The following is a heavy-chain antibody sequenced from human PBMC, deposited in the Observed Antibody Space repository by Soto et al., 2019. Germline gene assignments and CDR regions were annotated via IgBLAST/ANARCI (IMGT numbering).Heavy chain of an antibody. CDR3: ARGAVVAATLFDY. CDR1: GGSISSGGYY. CDR2: IYYSGST. D-gene: IGHD2-15*01. V-gene: IGHV4-31*03. J-gene: IGHJ4*02. Sequence: QVQLQESGPGLVKPSQTLSLTCTVSGGSISSGGYYWSWIRQHPGKGLEWIGYIYYSGSTYYNPSLKSRVTRSVDTSKNQCSLKLSSVTAADTAVYCCARGAVVAATLFDYWGQGTLVTVSS.